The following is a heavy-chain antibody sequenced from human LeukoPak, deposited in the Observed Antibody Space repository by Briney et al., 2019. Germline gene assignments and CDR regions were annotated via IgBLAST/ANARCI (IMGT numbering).Heavy chain of an antibody. Sequence: SETLSLTCTVSGGSISSYYWSWIRQPPGKGLEWIGYIYYSGSTNYNPSLKSRVTISVDTSKNQFSLKLSSVTAADTAVYYCARDHSSGEGSYGMDVWGQGTTVTVSS. J-gene: IGHJ6*02. CDR1: GGSISSYY. CDR3: ARDHSSGEGSYGMDV. V-gene: IGHV4-59*01. CDR2: IYYSGST. D-gene: IGHD6-19*01.